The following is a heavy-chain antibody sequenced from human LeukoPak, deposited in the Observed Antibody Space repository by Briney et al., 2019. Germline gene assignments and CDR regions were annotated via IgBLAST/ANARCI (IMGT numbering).Heavy chain of an antibody. Sequence: SVKVSCKASGGTFSSYAISWVRQAPGQGLECMGGIIPIFGTANYAQKFQGRVTITADKSTSTAYMELSSLRSEDTAVYYCARGRGWPRYYFDYWGQGTLVTVSS. J-gene: IGHJ4*02. CDR3: ARGRGWPRYYFDY. D-gene: IGHD6-19*01. CDR1: GGTFSSYA. CDR2: IIPIFGTA. V-gene: IGHV1-69*06.